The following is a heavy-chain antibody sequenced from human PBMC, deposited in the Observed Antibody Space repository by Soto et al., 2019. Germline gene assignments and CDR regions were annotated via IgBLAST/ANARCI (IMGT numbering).Heavy chain of an antibody. CDR1: GFTFSDYA. V-gene: IGHV3-30*18. Sequence: VQLVESGGGVVQPGRSLRLSCAASGFTFSDYAMHWVRQAPGEGLEWVAVGSHDGRNTHYADSVKGRFTISRDSSKNTVSLEMTSLRAEDTAVYYCAKGGRQWLVTSDFNYWGQGALVTVSS. J-gene: IGHJ4*02. CDR2: GSHDGRNT. CDR3: AKGGRQWLVTSDFNY. D-gene: IGHD6-19*01.